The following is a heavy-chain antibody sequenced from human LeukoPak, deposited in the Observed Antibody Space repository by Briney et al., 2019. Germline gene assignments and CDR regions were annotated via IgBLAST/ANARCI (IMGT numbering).Heavy chain of an antibody. Sequence: GGSLRLSCAASGFTFSSYWMSWVRQAPGKGLEWVANIKQDGSVKYYVDSVKGRFTISRDNAKNSLYLQMNSLRAEDTAVYYCARGDSSSWFYFDYWGQGTLVTVSS. CDR2: IKQDGSVK. CDR1: GFTFSSYW. V-gene: IGHV3-7*01. CDR3: ARGDSSSWFYFDY. J-gene: IGHJ4*02. D-gene: IGHD6-13*01.